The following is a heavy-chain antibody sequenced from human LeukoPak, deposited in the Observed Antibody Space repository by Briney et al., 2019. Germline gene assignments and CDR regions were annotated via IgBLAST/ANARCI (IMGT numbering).Heavy chain of an antibody. CDR2: IYTSGST. D-gene: IGHD6-6*01. J-gene: IGHJ3*02. CDR1: GGSISSGSYY. CDR3: ARTLEYSSSSSVVDAFDI. Sequence: SETLSLTCTVSGGSISSGSYYWSWIRQPAGKGLEWIGRIYTSGSTNYNPSLKSRVTISVDTSKNQFSLKLSSVTAADTAVYYCARTLEYSSSSSVVDAFDIWGQGTMVPVSS. V-gene: IGHV4-61*02.